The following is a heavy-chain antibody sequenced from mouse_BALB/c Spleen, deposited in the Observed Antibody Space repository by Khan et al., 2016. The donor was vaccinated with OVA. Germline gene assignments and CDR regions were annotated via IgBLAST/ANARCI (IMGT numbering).Heavy chain of an antibody. CDR1: GYTFTSYW. CDR3: AASILCYYSMDY. D-gene: IGHD6-1*01. V-gene: IGHV1-7*01. Sequence: VRLQQSGAELAKPGASVKMSCKASGYTFTSYWMHWVKQRPGQGLEWIGYINPSTGYTEYNQKFKDKATLTTDKSSSTAYIQLSSLTSEDSAVYYCAASILCYYSMDYWGQGTSVTVSS. J-gene: IGHJ4*01. CDR2: INPSTGYT.